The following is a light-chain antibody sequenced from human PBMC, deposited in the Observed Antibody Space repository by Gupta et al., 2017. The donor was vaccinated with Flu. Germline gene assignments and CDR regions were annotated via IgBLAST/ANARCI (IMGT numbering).Light chain of an antibody. V-gene: IGLV2-14*01. CDR1: SSDVGGYNY. CDR2: EVS. CDR3: SSYTSSSTLVV. J-gene: IGLJ1*01. Sequence: QSALTQPASVSGSPGQSITISCTGTSSDVGGYNYVSWYPQPPGKAPKLMIYEVSTRPSGVSNRFSGSKSGNTASLTISGLQAEDVADYYCSSYTSSSTLVVFGTGTKVTVL.